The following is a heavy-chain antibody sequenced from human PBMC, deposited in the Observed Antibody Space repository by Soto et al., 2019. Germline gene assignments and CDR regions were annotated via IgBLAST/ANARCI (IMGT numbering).Heavy chain of an antibody. J-gene: IGHJ6*02. CDR2: ISAYNGNT. V-gene: IGHV1-18*01. CDR1: GYTFTSYG. Sequence: ASVKVSCKASGYTFTSYGISWVRQAPGQGLEWMGWISAYNGNTNYAQKLQGEVTMTTDTSTSKAYMELRSLRSDDTAVYYCARDWQQLGGIYGMDVWGQGTTVTVSS. D-gene: IGHD6-13*01. CDR3: ARDWQQLGGIYGMDV.